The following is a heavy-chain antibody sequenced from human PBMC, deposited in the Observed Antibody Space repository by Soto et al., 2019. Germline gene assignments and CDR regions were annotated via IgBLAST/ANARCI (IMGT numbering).Heavy chain of an antibody. CDR1: GFTFKNYA. Sequence: SGGSLRLSCVTSGFTFKNYAMAWVRQAPGEGLEWVSSIRNTGDDTFYAASVKGRFTISRDKSGNTVYLQINSARVDDTAIYYCARGARIDGQNWNGWLAPWGQGARVTFSS. CDR3: ARGARIDGQNWNGWLAP. CDR2: IRNTGDDT. D-gene: IGHD3-3*01. V-gene: IGHV3-23*01. J-gene: IGHJ5*02.